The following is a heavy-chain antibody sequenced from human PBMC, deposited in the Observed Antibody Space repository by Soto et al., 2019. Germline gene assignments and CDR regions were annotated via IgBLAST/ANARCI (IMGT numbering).Heavy chain of an antibody. CDR3: ATTLGYCDSITCYEYFRH. V-gene: IGHV3-15*07. D-gene: IGHD2-2*01. CDR2: ISSKAKGGTT. J-gene: IGHJ1*01. CDR1: GFSLSNAW. Sequence: GGSLRLSCAASGFSLSNAWMNWVRQAPGKGLEWVGRISSKAKGGTTDYAAPVSGRFTISRDDSKTTLHLQMNSLKTEDTAVYYCATTLGYCDSITCYEYFRHRGPGALVTVSS.